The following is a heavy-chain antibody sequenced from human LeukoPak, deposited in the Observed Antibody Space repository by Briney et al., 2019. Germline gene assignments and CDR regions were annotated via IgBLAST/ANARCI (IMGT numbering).Heavy chain of an antibody. CDR3: ARGRRQMYCSSTSCPTPNWFDP. D-gene: IGHD2-2*01. CDR2: INHSGST. CDR1: GGSFSGYY. V-gene: IGHV4-34*01. Sequence: SETLSLTCAVYGGSFSGYYWSWIRQPPGKGLEWIGEINHSGSTNYNPSLKSRVTISVDTSKNQFSLKLSSVTAADTAVYYCARGRRQMYCSSTSCPTPNWFDPWGQGTLVTVSS. J-gene: IGHJ5*02.